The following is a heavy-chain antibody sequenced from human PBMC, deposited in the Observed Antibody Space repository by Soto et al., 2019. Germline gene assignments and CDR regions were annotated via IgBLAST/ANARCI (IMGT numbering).Heavy chain of an antibody. V-gene: IGHV4-59*01. CDR3: AREGNLETWLQPLDI. CDR1: GDSISASS. J-gene: IGHJ4*02. Sequence: SETLSLTCTVSGDSISASSWSWVRQPPGKGLEWIGNIHYNGNTKYNPSLKSRVTMSVDTSKNQFSLKLISVTAADTAKYFCAREGNLETWLQPLDIWGQGTLVTISS. D-gene: IGHD5-12*01. CDR2: IHYNGNT.